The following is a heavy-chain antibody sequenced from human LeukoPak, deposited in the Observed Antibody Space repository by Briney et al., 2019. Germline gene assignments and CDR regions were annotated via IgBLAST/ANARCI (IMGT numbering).Heavy chain of an antibody. Sequence: GRSLRLSCAASGFTFSSYWMTWVRQAPGKGLEWVANINQDGSEKYYVDSVKGRFTISRDNAKNSLYLQMNSLRAEDTAVYYCARPSRSGTYYSAPFDYWGQGTLVTVSS. CDR3: ARPSRSGTYYSAPFDY. V-gene: IGHV3-7*01. CDR2: INQDGSEK. J-gene: IGHJ4*02. D-gene: IGHD3-10*01. CDR1: GFTFSSYW.